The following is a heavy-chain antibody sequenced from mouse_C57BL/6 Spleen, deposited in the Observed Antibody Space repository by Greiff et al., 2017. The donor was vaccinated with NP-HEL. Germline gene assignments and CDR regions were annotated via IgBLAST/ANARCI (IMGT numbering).Heavy chain of an antibody. CDR2: ISSGSSTI. V-gene: IGHV5-17*01. CDR3: ARPIYDGYYVDY. Sequence: EVKLVESGGGLAKPGGSLKLSCAASGFTFSDYGMHWVRQAPEKGLEWVAYISSGSSTIYYADTVKGRFTISRDNAKNTLFLQMTSLRSEDTAMYYCARPIYDGYYVDYWGQGTSVTVSS. D-gene: IGHD2-3*01. J-gene: IGHJ4*01. CDR1: GFTFSDYG.